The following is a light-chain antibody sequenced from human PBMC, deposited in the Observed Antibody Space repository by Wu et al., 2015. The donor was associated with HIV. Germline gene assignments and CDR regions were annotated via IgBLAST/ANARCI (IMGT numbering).Light chain of an antibody. J-gene: IGKJ5*01. CDR2: GAS. V-gene: IGKV3-20*01. Sequence: EIVLTQSPGTLSLSPGERATLSCRASQSVSSSYLAWYQQKPGQAPRLLIYGASSRATGIPDRFSGSGSGTDFTLTIGRLEPEDFALYYCQYRTTFGQGTRLES. CDR1: QSVSSSY. CDR3: QYRTT.